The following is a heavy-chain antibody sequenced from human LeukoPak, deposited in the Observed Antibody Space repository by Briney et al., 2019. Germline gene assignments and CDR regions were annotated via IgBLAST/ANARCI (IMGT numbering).Heavy chain of an antibody. CDR1: GXSFSNAW. Sequence: GGSLRLSCAASGXSFSNAWMSWVRQAPGKGLEWVGRIKSKTDGGTTDYAAPVKGRFTIPRDDSKDTLYLQVNSLKTKDTAVYYCTADVGQSFDYWGQGTLVTVSS. CDR2: IKSKTDGGTT. V-gene: IGHV3-15*01. J-gene: IGHJ4*02. CDR3: TADVGQSFDY.